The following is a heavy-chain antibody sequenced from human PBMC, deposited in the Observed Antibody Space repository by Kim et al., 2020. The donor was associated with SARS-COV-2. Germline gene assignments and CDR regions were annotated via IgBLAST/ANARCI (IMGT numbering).Heavy chain of an antibody. V-gene: IGHV4-39*01. CDR1: GGSISSSSYY. CDR3: AGLETGAIYYYYYYMDV. D-gene: IGHD3-10*01. CDR2: IYYSGST. J-gene: IGHJ6*03. Sequence: SETLSLTCTVSGGSISSSSYYWGWIRQPPGKGLEWIGSIYYSGSTYYNPSLKSRVTISVDTSKNQFSLKLSSVTAADTAVYYCAGLETGAIYYYYYYMDVWGKGTTVTVSS.